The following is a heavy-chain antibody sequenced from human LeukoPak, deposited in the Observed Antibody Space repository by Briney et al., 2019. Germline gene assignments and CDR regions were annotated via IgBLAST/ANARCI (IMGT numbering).Heavy chain of an antibody. J-gene: IGHJ4*02. D-gene: IGHD6-13*01. V-gene: IGHV5-51*01. CDR1: GYSFTSYW. CDR2: IYPGDSDT. CDR3: ARHTRYSSSWSDLSSYYFDY. Sequence: GESLKISCKGSGYSFTSYWIGWVRQMPGKGLEWMGIIYPGDSDTRYSPSFQGQVTISADKSISTAYLQWSSLKASDTAMYYCARHTRYSSSWSDLSSYYFDYWGQGTLVTVSS.